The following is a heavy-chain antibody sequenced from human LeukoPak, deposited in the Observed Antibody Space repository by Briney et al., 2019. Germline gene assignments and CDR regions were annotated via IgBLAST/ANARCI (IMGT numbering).Heavy chain of an antibody. J-gene: IGHJ3*02. CDR1: GFTFDDYA. V-gene: IGHV3-9*01. CDR3: AKDSNAFDI. CDR2: ISWNSGSI. Sequence: GGSLRLSCAASGFTFDDYAMHWVRQAPGKGLEWVSGISWNSGSIGYADSVKGRFNISRDSAKNSLYLQMNSLRAEDTALYYCAKDSNAFDIWGQGTMVTVSS.